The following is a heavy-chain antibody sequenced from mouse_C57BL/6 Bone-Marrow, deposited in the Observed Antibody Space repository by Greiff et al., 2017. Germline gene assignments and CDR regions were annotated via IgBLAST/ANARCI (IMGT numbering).Heavy chain of an antibody. V-gene: IGHV2-5*01. Sequence: VKLVESGPGLVQPSQSLSITCTVSGFSLTSYGVHWVRQSPGKGLEWLGVICSGGSTDYYAAFMSRLSITKENSKSQVFFKMNSLQADDTAIYYCAKKGDEGAWFADWGQGTLVTVSA. CDR1: GFSLTSYG. J-gene: IGHJ3*01. CDR3: AKKGDEGAWFAD. CDR2: ICSGGST. D-gene: IGHD3-3*01.